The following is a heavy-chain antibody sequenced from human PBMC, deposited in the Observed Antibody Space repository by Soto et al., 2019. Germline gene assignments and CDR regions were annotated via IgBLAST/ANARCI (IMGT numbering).Heavy chain of an antibody. J-gene: IGHJ5*02. CDR2: VIPLFGAA. CDR1: GGTFSNYG. V-gene: IGHV1-69*13. CDR3: AREQHDPYDASGYYFNWFDP. Sequence: ASVKVSCKASGGTFSNYGINWVRQAPGQGLEWMGGVIPLFGAANYAQKFQGRVTITADASTSMVYMQLSSLRSEDTAVYYCAREQHDPYDASGYYFNWFDPWGQGTLVTVS. D-gene: IGHD3-22*01.